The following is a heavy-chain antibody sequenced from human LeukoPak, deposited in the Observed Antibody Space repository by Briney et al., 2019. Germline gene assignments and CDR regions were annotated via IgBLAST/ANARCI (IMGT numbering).Heavy chain of an antibody. J-gene: IGHJ5*02. Sequence: SETLSLTCTVSSGSISSGNYYWSWIRQPAGKGLEWIGRIYTSGSTNYSPSLKSRVTISVDTSKNQFSLKLSSVTAADTAVYYCARRSPPQLVRGLRFDPWGQGTLVTVSS. CDR1: SGSISSGNYY. CDR2: IYTSGST. D-gene: IGHD6-13*01. V-gene: IGHV4-61*02. CDR3: ARRSPPQLVRGLRFDP.